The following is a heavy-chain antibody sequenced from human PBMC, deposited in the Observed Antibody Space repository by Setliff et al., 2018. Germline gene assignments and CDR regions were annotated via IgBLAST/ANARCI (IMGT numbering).Heavy chain of an antibody. CDR2: FHTDGST. CDR3: ARELWQRLSTSYFAN. CDR1: GDSISSGSYY. J-gene: IGHJ4*02. D-gene: IGHD6-25*01. V-gene: IGHV4-61*09. Sequence: SETLSLTCTVSGDSISSGSYYWTWIRQPAGKGLEWIGHFHTDGSTNYNRSLRSRVSISVDKSKNQFSLNLSTVAAADTAVYYCARELWQRLSTSYFANWGQGTLVTVSS.